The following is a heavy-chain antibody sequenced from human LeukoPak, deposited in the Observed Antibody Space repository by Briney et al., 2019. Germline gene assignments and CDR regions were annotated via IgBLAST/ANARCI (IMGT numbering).Heavy chain of an antibody. CDR2: IYHIGST. CDR1: GYSISSGYY. V-gene: IGHV4-38-2*02. J-gene: IGHJ5*02. CDR3: ARGIYWFDP. Sequence: PSETLSLTCTVSGYSISSGYYWGWIRQPPGKGLEWIGSIYHIGSTYYNPSLKGRVTISVDTSKNQFSLKLSSVTAADTAVYYCARGIYWFDPWGQGTLVTVSS.